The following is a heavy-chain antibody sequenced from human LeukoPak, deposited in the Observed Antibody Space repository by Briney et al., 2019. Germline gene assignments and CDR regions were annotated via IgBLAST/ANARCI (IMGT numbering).Heavy chain of an antibody. CDR3: AREGRMETADAFDV. CDR1: GFTFNNYE. V-gene: IGHV3-13*01. Sequence: GGSLRLSCAASGFTFNNYEMHWVRQTAGKGLEWVSAVGIAGDTFYAGSVKGRFSISRDNAESSLFLQMNSLRAGDTAVYYCAREGRMETADAFDVWGQGTMVTVSS. CDR2: VGIAGDT. J-gene: IGHJ3*01. D-gene: IGHD3-10*01.